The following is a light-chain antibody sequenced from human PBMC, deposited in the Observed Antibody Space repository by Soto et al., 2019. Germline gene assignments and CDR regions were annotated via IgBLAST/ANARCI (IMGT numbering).Light chain of an antibody. J-gene: IGLJ1*01. Sequence: QSALTQPASVSGSPGQSITISCTGSNSDIGTYNYVSWYQQLPGKAPKLVISEVSNRPSGISGRFSGSKSGNAASLTISGSQAEDEADYYCNSYTTISTLVFGTGTKVTVL. CDR3: NSYTTISTLV. V-gene: IGLV2-14*01. CDR2: EVS. CDR1: NSDIGTYNY.